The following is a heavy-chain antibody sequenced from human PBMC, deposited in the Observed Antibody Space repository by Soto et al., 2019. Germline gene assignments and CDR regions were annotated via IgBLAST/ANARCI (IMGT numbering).Heavy chain of an antibody. D-gene: IGHD3-16*01. J-gene: IGHJ4*02. V-gene: IGHV3-7*01. CDR3: ARERGPYDYIWXXXRXFDY. Sequence: PGGSLRLSCAASGFTFSSYWMSWVRQAPGKGLEWVANIKQDGSEKYYVDSVKGRFTISRDNAKNSLYLQMNSLRAEDMAVYYCARERGPYDYIWXXXRXFDYWGQGTLVTXXS. CDR1: GFTFSSYW. CDR2: IKQDGSEK.